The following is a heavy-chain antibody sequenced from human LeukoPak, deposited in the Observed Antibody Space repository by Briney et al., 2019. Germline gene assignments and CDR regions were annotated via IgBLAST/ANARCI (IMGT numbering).Heavy chain of an antibody. CDR2: IYYRGNT. V-gene: IGHV4-39*01. Sequence: PSETLSLTCTVSGDSISSTTYYWGFIRQPPGKGLDWIGSIYYRGNTYYNPSLKSRVTISVDTSNNQFSLKLSSVTAADTAVYYCARLYSGTRPPDYWGQGTLVTVSS. J-gene: IGHJ4*02. CDR3: ARLYSGTRPPDY. D-gene: IGHD6-6*01. CDR1: GDSISSTTYY.